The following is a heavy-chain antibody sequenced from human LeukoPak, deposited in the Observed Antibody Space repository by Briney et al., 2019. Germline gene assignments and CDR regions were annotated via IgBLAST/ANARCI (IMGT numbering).Heavy chain of an antibody. CDR2: ISSSSSYI. D-gene: IGHD6-19*01. J-gene: IGHJ2*01. CDR1: GFTFSSYN. CDR3: ARDTIAVAGLLYWYFDL. V-gene: IGHV3-21*01. Sequence: GGSLRLSCAASGFTFSSYNMNWVRQAPGKGLEWVSSISSSSSYIYYADSVKGRFTISRDNAKNSLYLQMNSLRAEDTAVYYCARDTIAVAGLLYWYFDLWGRGTLVTVAS.